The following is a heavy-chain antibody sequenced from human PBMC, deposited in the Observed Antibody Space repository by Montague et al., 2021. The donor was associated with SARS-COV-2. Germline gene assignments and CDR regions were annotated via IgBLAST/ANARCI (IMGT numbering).Heavy chain of an antibody. D-gene: IGHD5-24*01. Sequence: SETLSLTCTVSGGSVSSGSYYWSWIRQPPGKGLEWIGYIYYRGSTNYNPSLETRAIISVDPAKNQFSLKMSSVTAADTAVYYCAREDRWNWFDPWGQGTLVIVSS. J-gene: IGHJ5*02. CDR1: GGSVSSGSYY. CDR2: IYYRGST. CDR3: AREDRWNWFDP. V-gene: IGHV4-61*01.